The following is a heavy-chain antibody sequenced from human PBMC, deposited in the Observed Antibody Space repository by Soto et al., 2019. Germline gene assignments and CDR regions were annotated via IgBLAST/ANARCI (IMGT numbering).Heavy chain of an antibody. CDR1: GGSVSSGSYY. D-gene: IGHD2-2*01. Sequence: PSETLSLTCTVSGGSVSSGSYYWSWIRQPPGKGLEWIGYTYYSGSTNYNPSLKSRVTISVDTSKNQFSLKLSSVTAADTAVYYCARTELGYQLLFNYYYGMDVWGQGTTVTVSS. J-gene: IGHJ6*02. CDR3: ARTELGYQLLFNYYYGMDV. CDR2: TYYSGST. V-gene: IGHV4-61*01.